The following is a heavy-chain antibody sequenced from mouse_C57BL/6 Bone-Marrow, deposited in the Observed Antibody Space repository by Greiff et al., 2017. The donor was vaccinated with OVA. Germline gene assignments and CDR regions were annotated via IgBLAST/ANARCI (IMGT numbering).Heavy chain of an antibody. V-gene: IGHV1-50*01. CDR1: GYTFTSYW. J-gene: IGHJ2*01. CDR3: ASKRGRGYY. Sequence: QVQLQQPGAELVKPGASVKLSCKASGYTFTSYWMHWVKQRPGQGLEWIGEIDPSDSYTNYNQKFKGKATMTVDTSSSTAYMQLSSLTSEDSAVYCCASKRGRGYYWGQGTTLTVSS. CDR2: IDPSDSYT.